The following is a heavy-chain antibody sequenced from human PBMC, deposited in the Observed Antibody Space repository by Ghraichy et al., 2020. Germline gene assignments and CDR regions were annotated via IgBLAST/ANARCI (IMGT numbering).Heavy chain of an antibody. V-gene: IGHV4-61*01. CDR2: IHHSGST. CDR3: ARERAGRHYYYYMDV. Sequence: GSLRLTCTVSGDSLISATDYWTWIRQPPGKGLECIGYIHHSGSTNYNPSLKSRVTISIDTSKNQFSLKLRSVTAADTAVYFCARERAGRHYYYYMDVWGKGTTVTVSS. D-gene: IGHD1-1*01. CDR1: GDSLISATDY. J-gene: IGHJ6*03.